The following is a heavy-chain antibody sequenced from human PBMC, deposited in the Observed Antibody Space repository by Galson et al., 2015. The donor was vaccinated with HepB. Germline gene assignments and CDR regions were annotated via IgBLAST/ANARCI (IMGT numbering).Heavy chain of an antibody. V-gene: IGHV3-23*01. CDR2: ISGSGGST. J-gene: IGHJ6*02. CDR1: GFTFSRYA. CDR3: AKACITMVRDPYYGMDV. D-gene: IGHD3-10*01. Sequence: SLRLSCAASGFTFSRYAMSWVRQAPGKGLEWVSAISGSGGSTYYADSVKGRFTISRDNSKNTLYLQMNSLRAEDTAVYYCAKACITMVRDPYYGMDVWGQGTTVTVSS.